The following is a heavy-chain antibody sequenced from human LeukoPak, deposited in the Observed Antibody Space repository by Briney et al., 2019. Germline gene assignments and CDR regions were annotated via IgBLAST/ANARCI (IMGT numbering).Heavy chain of an antibody. Sequence: SQTLPLTCAISGDSVSSNSAAWNWIRQSPSRGLEWLGRTSYRSKWYNDYAVSVKSRITINPDTSKNQFSLQLNSVTPEDTAVYYCARGPHYIYDSSGYYDYWGQGTLVTVSS. J-gene: IGHJ4*02. V-gene: IGHV6-1*01. CDR1: GDSVSSNSAA. CDR3: ARGPHYIYDSSGYYDY. CDR2: TSYRSKWYN. D-gene: IGHD3-22*01.